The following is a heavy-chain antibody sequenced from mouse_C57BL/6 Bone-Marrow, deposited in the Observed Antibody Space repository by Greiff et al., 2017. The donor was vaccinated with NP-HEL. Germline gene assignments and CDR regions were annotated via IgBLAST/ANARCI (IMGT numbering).Heavy chain of an antibody. D-gene: IGHD2-1*01. J-gene: IGHJ4*01. CDR2: ISNGGGST. CDR1: GFTFSDYY. Sequence: EVQLVESGGGLVQPGGSLKLSCAASGFTFSDYYMYWVRQTPEKRLEWVAYISNGGGSTYYPDTVKGRFPISRDNAKNTLYLQMSRLKSEDTAMYYCAREVPSGNLYAMDYWGQGTSVTVSS. CDR3: AREVPSGNLYAMDY. V-gene: IGHV5-12*01.